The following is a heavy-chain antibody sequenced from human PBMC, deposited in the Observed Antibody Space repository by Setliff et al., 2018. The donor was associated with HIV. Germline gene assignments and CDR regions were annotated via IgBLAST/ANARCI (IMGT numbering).Heavy chain of an antibody. CDR3: VRDGSMTGRNYYYMEV. CDR1: GGTFSSYA. D-gene: IGHD3-9*01. Sequence: SVKVSCKASGGTFSSYAISWVRQAPGQGLEWMGGIIPIFGTANYAQKFQGRVTITADESTSTACMELSSLRPEDSALYYCVRDGSMTGRNYYYMEVWGKGTTVTVS. J-gene: IGHJ6*03. V-gene: IGHV1-69*13. CDR2: IIPIFGTA.